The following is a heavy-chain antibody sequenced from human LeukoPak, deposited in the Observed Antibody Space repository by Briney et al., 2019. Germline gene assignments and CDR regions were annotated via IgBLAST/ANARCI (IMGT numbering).Heavy chain of an antibody. J-gene: IGHJ4*02. V-gene: IGHV4-34*01. CDR3: ARDKRFGDCSGGSCYFHY. CDR2: INHSGST. Sequence: PSETLSLTCAVYGGSFSGYYWTWIRQPPGKGLEWIGEINHSGSTNYNPSLKSRVTISVDTSRNQFSLKLGSVTAADTAVYYCARDKRFGDCSGGSCYFHYWGQGTLVTVSS. CDR1: GGSFSGYY. D-gene: IGHD2-15*01.